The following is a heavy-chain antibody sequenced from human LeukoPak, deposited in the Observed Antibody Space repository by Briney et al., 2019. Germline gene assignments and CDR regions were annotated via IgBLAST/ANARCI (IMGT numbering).Heavy chain of an antibody. V-gene: IGHV3-48*04. D-gene: IGHD1-26*01. Sequence: PGGSLRLSCAASGFTFSTFSMNWVRQAPGKGLEWVSYINTRSSTSYYADSVKGRFTISRDNAKNSLYLQMNSLVAEDTAVYYYARERPEGSGSFQLDSWGQGTLVTVSS. CDR1: GFTFSTFS. CDR2: INTRSSTS. J-gene: IGHJ4*02. CDR3: ARERPEGSGSFQLDS.